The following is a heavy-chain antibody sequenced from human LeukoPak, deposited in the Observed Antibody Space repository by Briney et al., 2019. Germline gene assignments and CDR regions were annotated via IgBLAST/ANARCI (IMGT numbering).Heavy chain of an antibody. D-gene: IGHD2-8*01. CDR3: ARGIVLMP. V-gene: IGHV4-34*01. Sequence: PSETLSLTCAVYGGSFSGYYWSWIRQPPGKGLEWIGEIYHSGSTNYNPSLKSRVTISVDTSKNQFSLKLSSVTAADTAVYYCARGIVLMPWGQGTLVTVSS. CDR1: GGSFSGYY. CDR2: IYHSGST. J-gene: IGHJ5*02.